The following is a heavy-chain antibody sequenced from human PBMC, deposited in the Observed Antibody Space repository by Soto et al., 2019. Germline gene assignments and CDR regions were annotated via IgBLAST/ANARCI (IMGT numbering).Heavy chain of an antibody. CDR3: ARVAPRAAAGKYNWFYP. CDR2: INHSGST. CDR1: GGSFSGYY. J-gene: IGHJ5*02. Sequence: QVQLQQWGAGLLKPSETLSLTCAVYGGSFSGYYWSWIRQPPGKGLEWIVEINHSGSTNYNPSLKSRVTISVDTSKNQFSLKLSSVTAADTAVYYCARVAPRAAAGKYNWFYPWGQGTLVTVSS. V-gene: IGHV4-34*01. D-gene: IGHD6-13*01.